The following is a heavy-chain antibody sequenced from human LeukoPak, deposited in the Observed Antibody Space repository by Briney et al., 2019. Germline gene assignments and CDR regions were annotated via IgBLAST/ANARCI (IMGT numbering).Heavy chain of an antibody. V-gene: IGHV4-4*07. Sequence: PSETLSLTCTVSGDSISDDYYTWMRQPAGKGLEWIGRIHSGGTTNYNPSLMSRVTLSIDKSKKHISLRLTSVTAADTALYYCARDNGSGYTKGYEHYYYYLDAWGKGTTVTVSS. CDR3: ARDNGSGYTKGYEHYYYYLDA. D-gene: IGHD3-3*02. CDR1: GDSISDDY. CDR2: IHSGGTT. J-gene: IGHJ6*03.